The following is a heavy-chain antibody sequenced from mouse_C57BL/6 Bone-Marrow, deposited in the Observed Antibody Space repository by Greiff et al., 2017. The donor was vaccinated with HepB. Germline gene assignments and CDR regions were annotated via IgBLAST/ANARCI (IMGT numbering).Heavy chain of an antibody. J-gene: IGHJ2*01. V-gene: IGHV3-6*01. Sequence: EVQRVESGPGLVKPSQSLSLTCSVTGYSITSGYYWNWIRQFPGNKLEWMGYISYDGSNNYNPSLKNRISITRDTSKNQFFLKLNSVTTEDTATYYCARGGYDYDVGFWDYWGQGTTLTVSS. CDR3: ARGGYDYDVGFWDY. CDR1: GYSITSGYY. D-gene: IGHD2-4*01. CDR2: ISYDGSN.